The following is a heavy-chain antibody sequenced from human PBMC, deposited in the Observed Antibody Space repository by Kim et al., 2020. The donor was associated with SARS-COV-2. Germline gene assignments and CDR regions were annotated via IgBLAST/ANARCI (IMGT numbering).Heavy chain of an antibody. V-gene: IGHV3-33*06. CDR3: ANFES. J-gene: IGHJ4*02. CDR2: IRSDGSNK. CDR1: GFTFSVYG. Sequence: GGSLRLSCAASGFTFSVYGMHWVRQAPGKGLEWVAVIRSDGSNKYYADSVKGQFTISRDNSKNMLFLQMNSLRAEDTAVYYCANFESWGQGTLVTVSS.